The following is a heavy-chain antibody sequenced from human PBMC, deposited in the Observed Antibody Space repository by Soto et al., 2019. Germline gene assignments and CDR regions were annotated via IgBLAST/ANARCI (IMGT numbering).Heavy chain of an antibody. CDR2: IGWNSGSI. J-gene: IGHJ6*02. V-gene: IGHV3-9*01. CDR1: EFPFDVYA. CDR3: AKDRGATAGTSRTVFYYGMDV. Sequence: EVQLVESGEGLDKPGSSLRLSGAASEFPFDVYARHWVRQAPGKGLGWVSGIGWNSGSIGYADSVKGRFTISRDNAKNSLYLQMNSLRAEDTALYYCAKDRGATAGTSRTVFYYGMDVWGQGTTVTVSS. D-gene: IGHD2-2*01.